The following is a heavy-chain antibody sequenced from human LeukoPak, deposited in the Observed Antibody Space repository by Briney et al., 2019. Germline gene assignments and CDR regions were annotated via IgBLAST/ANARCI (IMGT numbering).Heavy chain of an antibody. CDR3: AGGQQQAFDY. V-gene: IGHV1-46*01. J-gene: IGHJ4*02. CDR2: INPNDGGA. Sequence: ASVKVSCKASGYTFTRYHMHCVRQAPGQGLEWMGIINPNDGGARYAQKFQGRVTMTRDTSTNTVYMELSSLRFEDTAVYYCAGGQQQAFDYWGQGTLVTVSS. CDR1: GYTFTRYH. D-gene: IGHD6-13*01.